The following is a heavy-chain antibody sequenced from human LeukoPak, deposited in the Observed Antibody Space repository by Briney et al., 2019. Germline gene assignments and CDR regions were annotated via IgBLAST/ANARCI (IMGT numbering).Heavy chain of an antibody. Sequence: SVKVSCKTSGYAFTNYDINWVRQAPGQGLEWMGGIIPIFGTANYAQKFQGRVTITTDESTSTAYMELSSLRSEDTAVYYCARSGTYYDFWSGYLYPWGQGTLVTVSS. V-gene: IGHV1-69*05. CDR1: GYAFTNYD. D-gene: IGHD3-3*01. CDR2: IIPIFGTA. CDR3: ARSGTYYDFWSGYLYP. J-gene: IGHJ5*02.